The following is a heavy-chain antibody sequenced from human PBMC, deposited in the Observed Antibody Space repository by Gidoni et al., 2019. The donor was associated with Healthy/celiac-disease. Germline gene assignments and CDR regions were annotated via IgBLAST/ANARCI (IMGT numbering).Heavy chain of an antibody. CDR1: GFTFTSSA. J-gene: IGHJ4*02. CDR3: AADWYSSSWPQGDY. Sequence: QMQLVQSGPEVKKPGTSVKVSCKASGFTFTSSAVQWVRQVRGQRLEWIGWIVVGSGNTNYAQKFQERVTITRDMSTSTAYMELSSLRSEDTAVYYCAADWYSSSWPQGDYWGQGTLVTVSS. V-gene: IGHV1-58*01. CDR2: IVVGSGNT. D-gene: IGHD6-13*01.